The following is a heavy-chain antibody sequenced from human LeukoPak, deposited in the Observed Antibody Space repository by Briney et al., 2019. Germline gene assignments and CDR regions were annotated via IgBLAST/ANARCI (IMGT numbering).Heavy chain of an antibody. CDR3: ARDGYSGSYYDGFDY. CDR1: GXTFSSYE. Sequence: GGSLRLSWAASGXTFSSYEVNWVRQAPGKGLEWVSYISSSGNTIYYADSVKGRFTISRDNAKNSLYLQMNSLRAEDTAVYYCARDGYSGSYYDGFDYWGQGTLVTVSS. CDR2: ISSSGNTI. D-gene: IGHD1-26*01. V-gene: IGHV3-48*03. J-gene: IGHJ4*02.